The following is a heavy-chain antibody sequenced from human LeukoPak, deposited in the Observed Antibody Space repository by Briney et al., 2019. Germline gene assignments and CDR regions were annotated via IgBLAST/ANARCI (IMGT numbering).Heavy chain of an antibody. Sequence: PSETLSLTCAVSGGSLSSSNWWSWVRQPPGKGLEWIGGIYHSGSTNYNPSLKSRVTISVDKSKNQFSLKLSSVTAADTAVYYCASFRRNAAGEKYFDYWGQGTLVTVSS. D-gene: IGHD6-13*01. V-gene: IGHV4-4*02. CDR1: GGSLSSSNW. CDR2: IYHSGST. J-gene: IGHJ4*02. CDR3: ASFRRNAAGEKYFDY.